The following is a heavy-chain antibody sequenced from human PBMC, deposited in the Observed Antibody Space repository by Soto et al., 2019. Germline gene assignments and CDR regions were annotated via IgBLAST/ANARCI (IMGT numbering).Heavy chain of an antibody. V-gene: IGHV3-23*01. D-gene: IGHD2-21*01. CDR1: GFSFSRYA. CDR2: LIGSGTDI. J-gene: IGHJ4*02. Sequence: GGSLRLSCAASGFSFSRYAMMWVRQAPGKGQEWVAGLIGSGTDIRYADSVKGRLTISRDNSKNTLYLQMNSLRAEHTAIYYFTKDSVSRHVLWLADDWGQGTLVTVSS. CDR3: TKDSVSRHVLWLADD.